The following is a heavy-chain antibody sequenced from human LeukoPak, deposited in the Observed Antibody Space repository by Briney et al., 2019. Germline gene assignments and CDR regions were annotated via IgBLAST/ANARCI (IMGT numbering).Heavy chain of an antibody. CDR1: GDSISSXX. J-gene: IGHJ4*02. CDR3: ARDGYIYGTDY. Sequence: SETLSXTXTXSGDSISSXXXXXXRQPPGXXXESIGYIYYSGSTNXXXSLKSRVTISVDTSKNQFSLKLSSVTAADTAVYYCARDGYIYGTDYWGQGTLVTVST. D-gene: IGHD5-18*01. V-gene: IGHV4-59*01. CDR2: IYYSGST.